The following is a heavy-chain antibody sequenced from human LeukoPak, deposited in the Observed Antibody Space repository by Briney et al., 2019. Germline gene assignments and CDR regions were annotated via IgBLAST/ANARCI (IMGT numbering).Heavy chain of an antibody. CDR1: GFTFSSYA. Sequence: GGSLRLSCAASGFTFSSYAMSWVRQAPGQGLEWVSAISGSGGSTYYADSVKGRFTISRDNSKNTLYLQMNSLRAEDTAVYYCATFEYSSSSFDYWGQGTLVTVSS. D-gene: IGHD6-6*01. J-gene: IGHJ4*02. CDR2: ISGSGGST. V-gene: IGHV3-23*01. CDR3: ATFEYSSSSFDY.